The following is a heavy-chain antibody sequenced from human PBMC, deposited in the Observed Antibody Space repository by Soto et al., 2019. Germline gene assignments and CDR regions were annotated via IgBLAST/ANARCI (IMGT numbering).Heavy chain of an antibody. Sequence: GGSLRLSCTASGFTFGDYAMSWVRQAPEKGLEWVSFIRSQAYGGTTEYAASVKGRFTISRDASKSIAYLQMNSLKTDDTAVYYCARGSSYSSGWLFDYWGQGDLVTVSS. D-gene: IGHD6-19*01. CDR2: IRSQAYGGTT. J-gene: IGHJ4*02. CDR1: GFTFGDYA. CDR3: ARGSSYSSGWLFDY. V-gene: IGHV3-49*04.